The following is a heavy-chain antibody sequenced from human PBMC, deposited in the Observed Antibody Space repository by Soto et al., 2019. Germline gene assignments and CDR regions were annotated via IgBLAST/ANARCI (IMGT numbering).Heavy chain of an antibody. J-gene: IGHJ5*02. CDR1: GGSISSGDYY. D-gene: IGHD6-19*01. CDR2: IYYSGST. Sequence: SETLSLTCTVSGGSISSGDYYWSWIRQPPGKGLEWIGYIYYSGSTYYNPSLKSRVTISVDTSKNQFSLKLSSVTAADTAVYYCARDGYSSGWLNNWFDPWGQGTLVTVSS. V-gene: IGHV4-30-4*01. CDR3: ARDGYSSGWLNNWFDP.